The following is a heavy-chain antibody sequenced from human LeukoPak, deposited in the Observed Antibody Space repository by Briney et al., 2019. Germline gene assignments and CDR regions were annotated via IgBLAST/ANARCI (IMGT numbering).Heavy chain of an antibody. J-gene: IGHJ4*02. CDR2: INPSGGSA. CDR1: GYILTSYY. CDR3: ARALGPAYTKLHGY. D-gene: IGHD2-2*02. V-gene: IGHV1-46*01. Sequence: ASVKLSRKASGYILTSYYIHWVRQAPEQGLEWMGMINPSGGSATYAQKSPGRVTMTRDTSTSTVYMELRSLRSEDTAVYYCARALGPAYTKLHGYWGQGTLVTVSS.